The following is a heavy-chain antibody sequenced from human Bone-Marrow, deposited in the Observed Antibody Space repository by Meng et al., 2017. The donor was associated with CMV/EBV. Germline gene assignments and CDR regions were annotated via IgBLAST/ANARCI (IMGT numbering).Heavy chain of an antibody. D-gene: IGHD3-22*01. Sequence: SVSGDGGSWIRQPPGKGREWIGERKHSGSTNYNPSLKSRVTISVDTSKNQFSLKLSYVTAADTAVYYCARIGYYDSSGYYWFDPWGQGTLVTVSS. CDR2: RKHSGST. V-gene: IGHV4-34*01. J-gene: IGHJ5*02. CDR1: SVSGDG. CDR3: ARIGYYDSSGYYWFDP.